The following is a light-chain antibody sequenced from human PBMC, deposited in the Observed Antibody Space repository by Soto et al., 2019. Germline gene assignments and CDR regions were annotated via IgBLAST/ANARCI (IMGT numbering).Light chain of an antibody. V-gene: IGKV3-20*01. CDR3: QQYGSSPRT. CDR2: GAS. CDR1: QSVSSSY. J-gene: IGKJ1*01. Sequence: NGLKNSPGTLSLTTGERATLSCRASQSVSSSYLAWYQQKPGQAPRLLIYGASSRATGIPDRFSGSGSGTDFTLTISRLEPEDFAVYYCQQYGSSPRTFGQGTKVDIK.